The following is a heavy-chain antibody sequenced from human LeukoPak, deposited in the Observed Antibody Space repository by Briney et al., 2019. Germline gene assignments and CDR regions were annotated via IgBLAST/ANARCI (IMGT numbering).Heavy chain of an antibody. V-gene: IGHV4-39*01. CDR1: GGSISSSSYY. Sequence: SETLSLTCTVSGGSISSSSYYWGWIRQPPGKGLEWIGSIYHSGSTYYNPSLKSRVTISVDTSKNQFSLKLSSVTAADTAVYYCARHRSGNGWFDPWGQGTLVTVSS. CDR2: IYHSGST. D-gene: IGHD4-23*01. CDR3: ARHRSGNGWFDP. J-gene: IGHJ5*02.